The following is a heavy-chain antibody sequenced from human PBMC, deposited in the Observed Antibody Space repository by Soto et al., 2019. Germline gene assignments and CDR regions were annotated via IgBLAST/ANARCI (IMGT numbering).Heavy chain of an antibody. CDR3: ARWGDYDILTGDDY. V-gene: IGHV1-18*01. CDR2: ISAYNGNT. CDR1: DYTFTSYG. Sequence: ASMKVSCKASDYTFTSYGISWMRQAPGQGREWMGWISAYNGNTNYAQKLQGRVTMTTDTSTSTAYMELRSLRSDDTAVYYCARWGDYDILTGDDYWGQGTLVTVSS. J-gene: IGHJ4*02. D-gene: IGHD3-9*01.